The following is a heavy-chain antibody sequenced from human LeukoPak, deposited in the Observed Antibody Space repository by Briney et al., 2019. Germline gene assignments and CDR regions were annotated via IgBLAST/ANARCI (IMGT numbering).Heavy chain of an antibody. D-gene: IGHD3-10*01. V-gene: IGHV3-30*18. J-gene: IGHJ3*02. CDR2: ISYDGSNK. CDR3: ANVWFGEPPHSLFGAFDI. CDR1: GFTFSSYG. Sequence: GRSLRLSCAASGFTFSSYGMHWVRQAPGKGLEWVAVISYDGSNKYYADSVKGRFTISRDNSKNTLYLQMNSLRAEDTAVYYCANVWFGEPPHSLFGAFDIWGQGTMVTVSS.